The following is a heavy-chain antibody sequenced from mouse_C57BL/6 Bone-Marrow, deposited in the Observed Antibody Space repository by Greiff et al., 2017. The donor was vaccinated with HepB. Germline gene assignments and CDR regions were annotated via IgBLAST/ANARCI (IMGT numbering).Heavy chain of an antibody. CDR1: EYEFPSHD. J-gene: IGHJ4*01. CDR2: IHSDGGST. Sequence: EVKLMESGGGLVQPGESLKLSCESNEYEFPSHDMSWVRKTPEKRLELVAAIHSDGGSTYYPDTMERRFIISRDNTNKTLYLPMSSLRSEDTALYYCARHYYGSPYALDYWGQGTSVTVSS. V-gene: IGHV5-2*01. CDR3: ARHYYGSPYALDY. D-gene: IGHD1-1*01.